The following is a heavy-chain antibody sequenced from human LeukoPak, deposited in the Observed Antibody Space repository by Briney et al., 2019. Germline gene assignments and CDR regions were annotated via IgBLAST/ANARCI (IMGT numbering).Heavy chain of an antibody. CDR3: AKDRVRGIIIYLEWFDP. J-gene: IGHJ5*02. D-gene: IGHD3-10*01. CDR1: GFTFSSYA. Sequence: GGSLRLSCAASGFTFSSYAMHWVRQAPGKGLEWVAVISYDGKNKYYADSVKGRFTISRDNSKNTLYLQMNSLRTEDTAVYYCAKDRVRGIIIYLEWFDPWGQGTLVTVSS. V-gene: IGHV3-30*18. CDR2: ISYDGKNK.